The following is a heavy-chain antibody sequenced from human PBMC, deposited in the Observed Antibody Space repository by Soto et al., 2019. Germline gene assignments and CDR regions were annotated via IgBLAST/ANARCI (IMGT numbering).Heavy chain of an antibody. D-gene: IGHD5-12*01. V-gene: IGHV1-69*06. J-gene: IGHJ6*02. Sequence: WKECGVAFDSCASSWVRQATGQGLEWMGRIIPIFGTANYAQKFQGRVTITAEKSTSTAYMELSSLRSEDTAVYYCATDEMATSNPYDYSGMAVRVQGTTVLVFS. CDR3: ATDEMATSNPYDYSGMAV. CDR2: IIPIFGTA. CDR1: GVAFDSCA.